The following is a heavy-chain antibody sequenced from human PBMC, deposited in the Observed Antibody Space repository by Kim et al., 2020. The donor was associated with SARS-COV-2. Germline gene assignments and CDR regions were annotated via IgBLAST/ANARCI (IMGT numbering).Heavy chain of an antibody. Sequence: GGSLRLSCAASGFTFSSYSMNWVRQAPGKGLEWVSSISSSSSYIYYADSVKGRFTISRDNAKNSLYLQMNSLRAEDTAVYYCARSGAEELLMVYAMLWFDPWGQGTLVTVSS. D-gene: IGHD2-8*01. CDR3: ARSGAEELLMVYAMLWFDP. CDR2: ISSSSSYI. J-gene: IGHJ5*02. V-gene: IGHV3-21*01. CDR1: GFTFSSYS.